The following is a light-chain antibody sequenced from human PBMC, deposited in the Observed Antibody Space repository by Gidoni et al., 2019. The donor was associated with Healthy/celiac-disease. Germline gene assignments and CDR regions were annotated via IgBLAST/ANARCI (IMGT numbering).Light chain of an antibody. CDR2: AAS. CDR3: QQSYSTSKT. V-gene: IGKV1-39*01. Sequence: DIQLTLSPTSLSASVRDRVTITCRASHRISSYLNWYPQKPGKSPKLLIYAASSLQSGVPSRFSGSGSGTDFTLTISSLQPEDFATYYCQQSYSTSKTFGQGTKVEIK. J-gene: IGKJ1*01. CDR1: HRISSY.